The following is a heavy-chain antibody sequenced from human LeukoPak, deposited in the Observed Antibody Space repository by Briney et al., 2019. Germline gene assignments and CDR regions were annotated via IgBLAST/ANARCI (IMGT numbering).Heavy chain of an antibody. CDR3: TRPKDSGSHLFLFDY. V-gene: IGHV1-46*01. Sequence: ASVKVSCKASGYTFTSYYMHWVRQAPGQGLEWMGIINPSDGSTNYAQKFQGRVTMTRDRSRSTVYLELSSLRPEDTAVYYCTRPKDSGSHLFLFDYWGQGTLVAASS. D-gene: IGHD1-26*01. J-gene: IGHJ4*02. CDR1: GYTFTSYY. CDR2: INPSDGST.